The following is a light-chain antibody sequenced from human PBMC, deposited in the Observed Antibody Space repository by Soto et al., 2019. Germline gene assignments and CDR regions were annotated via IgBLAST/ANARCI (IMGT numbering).Light chain of an antibody. Sequence: EIVLTQSPATLSLSPGERATLSCRASQSISTYLAWYQQKPGQPPRLLIYDASHRATGIPARFGGSGSGTDFTLTISNLEPEDFAVYYCHQRSSWPLTFGGGTKE. CDR2: DAS. CDR3: HQRSSWPLT. V-gene: IGKV3-11*01. J-gene: IGKJ4*01. CDR1: QSISTY.